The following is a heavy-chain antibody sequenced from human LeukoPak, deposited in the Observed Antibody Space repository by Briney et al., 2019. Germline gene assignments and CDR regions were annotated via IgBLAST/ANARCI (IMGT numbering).Heavy chain of an antibody. D-gene: IGHD4-17*01. CDR3: ARATRPANDYGDYFDY. V-gene: IGHV4-31*03. J-gene: IGHJ4*02. CDR2: IYYSGST. CDR1: GSSISSGGYY. Sequence: ALSLTCTVSGSSISSGGYYWSWTRQHPGKGLEWIGYIYYSGSTYYNPSLKSRVTISVDTSKNQFSLKLSSVTAADTAVYYCARATRPANDYGDYFDYWGQGTLVTVSS.